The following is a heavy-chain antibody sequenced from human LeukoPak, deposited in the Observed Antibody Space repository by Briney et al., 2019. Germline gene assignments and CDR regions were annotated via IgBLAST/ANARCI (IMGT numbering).Heavy chain of an antibody. CDR1: GYTFTSYD. CDR2: MNPNSGNT. CDR3: ARDEVVAAPNYFGMVV. J-gene: IGHJ6*02. Sequence: ASVKVSCKASGYTFTSYDVNWVRQATGQGLEWMGWMNPNSGNTGLAQKFQGRVTLTRDTSLSTAYMELSNLRSDDTAVYYCARDEVVAAPNYFGMVVWGQGTTVSVS. V-gene: IGHV1-8*01. D-gene: IGHD2-15*01.